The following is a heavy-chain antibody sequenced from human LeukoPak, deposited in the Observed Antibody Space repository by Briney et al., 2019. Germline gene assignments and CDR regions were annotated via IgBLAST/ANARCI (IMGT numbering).Heavy chain of an antibody. CDR1: GFTFSSYS. CDR3: ARDVQVATIYPLDY. CDR2: ISSSSSYI. J-gene: IGHJ4*02. V-gene: IGHV3-21*01. D-gene: IGHD5-12*01. Sequence: GGSLRLSYAASGFTFSSYSINWVRQAPGKGLEWVSSISSSSSYIYYADSVKGRFTISRDNAKNSLYLQMNSLRAEDTAVYYCARDVQVATIYPLDYWGQGTLVTVSS.